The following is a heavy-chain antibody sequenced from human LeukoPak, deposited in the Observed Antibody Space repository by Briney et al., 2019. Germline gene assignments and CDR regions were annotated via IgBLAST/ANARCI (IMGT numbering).Heavy chain of an antibody. D-gene: IGHD1-26*01. CDR2: INHSGST. CDR3: ARYIVSYPHDAFDI. CDR1: GGSISSSSYY. Sequence: SETLSLTCTVSGGSISSSSYYWSWIRQAPGKGLEWIGEINHSGSTNYNPSLKSRVTISVDTSKNQFSLKLSSVTAADTAFYYCARYIVSYPHDAFDIWGQGTMVTVSS. J-gene: IGHJ3*02. V-gene: IGHV4-39*07.